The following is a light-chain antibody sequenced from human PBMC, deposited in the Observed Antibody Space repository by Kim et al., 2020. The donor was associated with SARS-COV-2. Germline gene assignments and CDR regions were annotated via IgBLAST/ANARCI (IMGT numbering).Light chain of an antibody. V-gene: IGLV3-25*03. J-gene: IGLJ2*01. CDR2: KDT. CDR3: QSADSSGTVV. Sequence: SYELTQPPSVSVSPGQTARITCSGDALPKQYAYWYQQKPGQAPVFFIHKDTERPSGIPERFSGSSSGATVTLTISGVQAEDEADYYCQSADSSGTVVFGGGTQLTVL. CDR1: ALPKQY.